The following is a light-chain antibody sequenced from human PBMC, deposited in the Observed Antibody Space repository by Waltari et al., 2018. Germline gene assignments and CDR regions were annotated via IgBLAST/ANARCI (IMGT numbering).Light chain of an antibody. CDR3: SSYISSSTLEL. J-gene: IGLJ2*01. CDR1: SSDVGGYNY. V-gene: IGLV2-14*03. Sequence: QSALTQPASVSGSPGQSITISCTGTSSDVGGYNYVSWYQQHPGKPPKLRIYDVSNRPSGVSNRFSGSKSGNTASLTISGLQAEDEADYYCSSYISSSTLELFGGGTSLTVL. CDR2: DVS.